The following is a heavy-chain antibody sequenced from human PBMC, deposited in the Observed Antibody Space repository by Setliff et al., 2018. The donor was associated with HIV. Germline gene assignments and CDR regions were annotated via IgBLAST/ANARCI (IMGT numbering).Heavy chain of an antibody. CDR3: ARRTYGSGRFDP. CDR1: GGSININNYY. V-gene: IGHV4-39*07. Sequence: PSETLSLTCTVSGGSININNYYWGWIHQPPGKGLEWIGSIYYSGATNYNPSLKSRVTISVDTSKNQFSLKLSSVNAAATGVYYCARRTYGSGRFDPWGQGTLVNVSS. J-gene: IGHJ5*02. D-gene: IGHD6-19*01. CDR2: IYYSGAT.